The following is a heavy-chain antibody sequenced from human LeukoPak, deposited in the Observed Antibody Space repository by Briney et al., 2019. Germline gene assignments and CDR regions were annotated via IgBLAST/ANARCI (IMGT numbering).Heavy chain of an antibody. V-gene: IGHV3-23*01. CDR1: GFTFSSYA. CDR2: ITDSGGDT. D-gene: IGHD6-6*01. J-gene: IGHJ4*02. Sequence: GGSLRLSCAASGFTFSSYAMSWVRQAPGKGLEWVSAITDSGGDTYHADSVKGRFTISRDNSKSTLYLQMNSLRVEDTAGFYCAKGSSSSRPYYFDYWGQGTLVTVSS. CDR3: AKGSSSSRPYYFDY.